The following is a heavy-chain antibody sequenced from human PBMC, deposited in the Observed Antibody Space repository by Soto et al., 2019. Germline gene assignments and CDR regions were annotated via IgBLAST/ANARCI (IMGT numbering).Heavy chain of an antibody. Sequence: GGSLRLSCAASGFTFSNYAMSWVRQAPGKGLEWVSSISGSGDNTYFADSVKGRFTISRDNSKHTLYLQMNSLRAEDTAVYYCVRHEPTYYSYYGMDVWGQGTTVTSP. CDR3: VRHEPTYYSYYGMDV. CDR1: GFTFSNYA. CDR2: ISGSGDNT. J-gene: IGHJ6*02. V-gene: IGHV3-23*01.